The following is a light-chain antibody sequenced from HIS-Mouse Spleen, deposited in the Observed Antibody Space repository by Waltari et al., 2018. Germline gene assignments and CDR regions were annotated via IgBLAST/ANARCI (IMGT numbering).Light chain of an antibody. J-gene: IGLJ2*01. CDR2: DDS. V-gene: IGLV3-21*03. CDR3: QVWDSSSDHVV. Sequence: SYVLTQPPSVSVAPGKTARITCRANNIGRESVHWYQQKPGQAPVLVVYDDSDRPSGIPERFSGSNSGNTATLTISRVEAGDEADYYCQVWDSSSDHVVFGGGTKLTVL. CDR1: NIGRES.